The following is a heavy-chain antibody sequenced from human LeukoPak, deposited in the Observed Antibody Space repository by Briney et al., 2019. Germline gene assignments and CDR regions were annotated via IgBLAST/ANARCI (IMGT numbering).Heavy chain of an antibody. V-gene: IGHV4-59*01. CDR1: GGSISNNY. J-gene: IGHJ4*02. Sequence: SETLSLTCTVSGGSISNNYWSWFRQPPGKGLEWIGYIYYSGSTNYNPSLKSRVTISVGTSKSQFSLKLSSVTAADTAVYYCASHKGFWGQGTLVTVSS. CDR2: IYYSGST. CDR3: ASHKGF.